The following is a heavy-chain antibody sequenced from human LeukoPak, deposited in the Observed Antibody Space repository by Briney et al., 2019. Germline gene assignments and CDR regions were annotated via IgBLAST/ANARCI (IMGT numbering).Heavy chain of an antibody. J-gene: IGHJ4*02. D-gene: IGHD3-16*01. CDR3: ARGVGLTQGGAFDF. CDR2: IYHSGST. Sequence: SETLSLTCTVSGGSISSSSYYWGWIRQPPGKGLEWIGSIYHSGSTHYKSSLKSRVTISVDTSKNQLSLKLTSVTAADTAVYYCARGVGLTQGGAFDFWGQGTLVTVSS. V-gene: IGHV4-39*07. CDR1: GGSISSSSYY.